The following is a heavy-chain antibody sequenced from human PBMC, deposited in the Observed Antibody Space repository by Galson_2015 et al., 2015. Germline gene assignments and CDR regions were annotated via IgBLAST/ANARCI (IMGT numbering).Heavy chain of an antibody. Sequence: SLRLCCAASGFSFRSAYMDWVRQAPGKGLEWVGRIRNEPNGYTTDYGASVQGRLYIARDDSRNSLYLQMNSLQAGDTAVYYCVRVMHGDAFDIWGQGTWVTVSA. J-gene: IGHJ3*02. CDR2: IRNEPNGYTT. CDR1: GFSFRSAY. V-gene: IGHV3-72*01. D-gene: IGHD3-16*01. CDR3: VRVMHGDAFDI.